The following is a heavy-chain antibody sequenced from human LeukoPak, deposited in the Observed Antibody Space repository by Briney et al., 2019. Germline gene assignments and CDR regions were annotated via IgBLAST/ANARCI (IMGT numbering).Heavy chain of an antibody. CDR3: ARDRNGGNMFDP. Sequence: ASVKVSCKASGYTFTSYAISWVRQAPGQGLEWMGWISAYNGNTNYAQKLQGRVTMTTDTSTSTAYMELRSLRSDDTAVYYCARDRNGGNMFDPWGQGTLSPSPQ. D-gene: IGHD4-23*01. CDR1: GYTFTSYA. CDR2: ISAYNGNT. J-gene: IGHJ5*02. V-gene: IGHV1-18*04.